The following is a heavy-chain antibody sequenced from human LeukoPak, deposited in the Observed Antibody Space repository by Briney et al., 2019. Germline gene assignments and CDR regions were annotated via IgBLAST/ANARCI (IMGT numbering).Heavy chain of an antibody. V-gene: IGHV1-18*01. CDR2: ISAYNGNT. J-gene: IGHJ4*02. Sequence: GASVKVSCKASGYTFTSYGISWVRQAPGQGLEWMGWISAYNGNTNYAQKLQGRVTMTTDTSTSTAYMELRSLRSDDTAVYYCARDRRYCSSTSCYHGLGYWGQGTLVTVSS. CDR1: GYTFTSYG. CDR3: ARDRRYCSSTSCYHGLGY. D-gene: IGHD2-2*01.